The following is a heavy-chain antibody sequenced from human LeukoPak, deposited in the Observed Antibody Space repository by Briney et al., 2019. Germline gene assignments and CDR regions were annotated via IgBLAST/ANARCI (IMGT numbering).Heavy chain of an antibody. CDR1: GYSITNYA. CDR3: ARDRGYSSSWRPTDY. V-gene: IGHV1-18*01. Sequence: ASVKVSCKASGYSITNYAILWVRQAPGQGLEWMGWISAYNGNTNYAQKLQGRVTMTTDTSTSTAYMELRSLRSDDTAVYYCARDRGYSSSWRPTDYWGQGTLVTVSS. D-gene: IGHD6-13*01. CDR2: ISAYNGNT. J-gene: IGHJ4*02.